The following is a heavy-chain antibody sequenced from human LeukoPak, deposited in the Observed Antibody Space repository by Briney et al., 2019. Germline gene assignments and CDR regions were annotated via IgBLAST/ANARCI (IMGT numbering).Heavy chain of an antibody. V-gene: IGHV4-31*03. J-gene: IGHJ4*02. D-gene: IGHD4-17*01. Sequence: SETLSLTRTVSGGSVSSGGYYWSWIRQHPGQGLEWIGYIYYSGSTYYNPSLLSRVTISVDTSKNQFSLELSSVTAADTAVYYCARSAQTVTTFPLDYWGQGTLVTVSS. CDR3: ARSAQTVTTFPLDY. CDR1: GGSVSSGGYY. CDR2: IYYSGST.